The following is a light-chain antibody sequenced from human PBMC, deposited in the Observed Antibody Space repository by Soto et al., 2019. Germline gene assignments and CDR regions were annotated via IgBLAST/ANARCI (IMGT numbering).Light chain of an antibody. V-gene: IGKV1-27*01. CDR3: QNYNTPPLT. CDR1: RGISNY. CDR2: AAS. J-gene: IGKJ1*01. Sequence: DIQMTQSPSSLSASVGDRVTITCRASRGISNYLAWYQQKPGKVPKVLIYAASTLPSGVPSRFSGSASGTDFTLTISSLQPEDGATYYCQNYNTPPLTFGRGTQVEIK.